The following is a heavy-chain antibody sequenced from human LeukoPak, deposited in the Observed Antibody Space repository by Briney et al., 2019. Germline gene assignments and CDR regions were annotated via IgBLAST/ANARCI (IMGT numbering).Heavy chain of an antibody. V-gene: IGHV5-51*01. D-gene: IGHD3-16*01. J-gene: IGHJ6*02. CDR2: IYPGDSDT. Sequence: GESLKISCKGSGYSFTNYWIAWVRPMPGKSLEWVGIIYPGDSDTRYSPSFQGQVTISADKSTSTAHLQWSSLKASDTAMYYCARRRGDYYYYYGMDVWGQGTTVTVSS. CDR3: ARRRGDYYYYYGMDV. CDR1: GYSFTNYW.